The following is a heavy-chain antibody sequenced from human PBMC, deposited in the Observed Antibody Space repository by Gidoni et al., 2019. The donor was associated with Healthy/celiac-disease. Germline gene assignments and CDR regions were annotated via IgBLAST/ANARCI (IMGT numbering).Heavy chain of an antibody. CDR3: AGEWSRARHYYFDY. Sequence: QVQLQESGPGLVKPSETLSLTCTVSGGSISSYYWRWIRQPAGKGLEWIGRIYTSGSTNYNPALKSRVTMSVDTSKNQFSLKLSSVTAADTAVYYCAGEWSRARHYYFDYWGQGTLVTVSS. D-gene: IGHD6-6*01. V-gene: IGHV4-4*07. CDR2: IYTSGST. J-gene: IGHJ4*02. CDR1: GGSISSYY.